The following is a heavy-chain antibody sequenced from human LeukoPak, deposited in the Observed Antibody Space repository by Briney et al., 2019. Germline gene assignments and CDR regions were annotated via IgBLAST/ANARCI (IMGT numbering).Heavy chain of an antibody. CDR1: GYTFTDSY. CDR3: ARDGSLDY. V-gene: IGHV1-2*02. CDR2: INPNSGDT. J-gene: IGHJ4*02. Sequence: GASVKVSCKATGYTFTDSYMHWVRQARGQGLEWMGWINPNSGDTNYAQKFQGRVTMTRDTSINTVYMELSGLRSDDTAMYYCARDGSLDYWGQGTLVTVSS.